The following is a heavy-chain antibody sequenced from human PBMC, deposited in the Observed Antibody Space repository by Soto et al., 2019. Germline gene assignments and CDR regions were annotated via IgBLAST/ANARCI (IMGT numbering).Heavy chain of an antibody. J-gene: IGHJ4*02. CDR2: IIPIFETP. CDR1: GGTFNKYA. D-gene: IGHD3-16*01. V-gene: IGHV1-69*01. CDR3: ARSIGAGGVMGGFDS. Sequence: QVQLVQSGAEVRKPGSAVRVSCKASGGTFNKYAMNWVRQAPGQGLEWMAGIIPIFETPRYAQQFQGRVTITVDESMTTAYMELGSVRSDDTAIYYCARSIGAGGVMGGFDSWGQGTLVTVAS.